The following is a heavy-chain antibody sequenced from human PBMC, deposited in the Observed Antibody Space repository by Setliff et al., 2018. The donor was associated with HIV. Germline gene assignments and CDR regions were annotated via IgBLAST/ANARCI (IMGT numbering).Heavy chain of an antibody. CDR3: ARATDYDSSGYYSLNFDY. CDR1: GYTFTNYD. D-gene: IGHD3-22*01. J-gene: IGHJ4*02. CDR2: MNPNSGNT. Sequence: ASVKVSCKASGYTFTNYDINWVRQAPGQGLEWMGWMNPNSGNTGYAQKFQGRVTMTRNTSIRTAYMELSSLRSEDTAVYYCARATDYDSSGYYSLNFDYWGQGTLVTVSS. V-gene: IGHV1-8*02.